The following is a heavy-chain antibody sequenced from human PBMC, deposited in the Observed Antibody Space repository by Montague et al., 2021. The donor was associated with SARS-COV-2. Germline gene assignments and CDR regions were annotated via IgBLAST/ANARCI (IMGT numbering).Heavy chain of an antibody. Sequence: SLRLSCAASGFTFSSYAMNWVRQAPGKGLEWVAAICINRSYIYYADSVKGRFTISRDNAKNTLFLQMNSLRAEDTAVYFCARVILSLDWYYYGLDYWGQGTPVTVSS. CDR2: ICINRSYI. CDR3: ARVILSLDWYYYGLDY. J-gene: IGHJ4*02. CDR1: GFTFSSYA. D-gene: IGHD3/OR15-3a*01. V-gene: IGHV3-21*01.